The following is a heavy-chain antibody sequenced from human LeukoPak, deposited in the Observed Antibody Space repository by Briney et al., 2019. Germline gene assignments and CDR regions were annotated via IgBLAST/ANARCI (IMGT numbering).Heavy chain of an antibody. CDR2: INSDGSTT. CDR3: ARVIYSGWEGELSD. V-gene: IGHV3-74*01. D-gene: IGHD6-19*01. Sequence: GGSLRLSCAASGFTFSSYWMHWVRQAPGKGLVWVSRINSDGSTTSYADSVMGRFTISRDNAKNTLYLQMNCLRAEDTAVYYCARVIYSGWEGELSDWGQGTLVTVSS. CDR1: GFTFSSYW. J-gene: IGHJ4*02.